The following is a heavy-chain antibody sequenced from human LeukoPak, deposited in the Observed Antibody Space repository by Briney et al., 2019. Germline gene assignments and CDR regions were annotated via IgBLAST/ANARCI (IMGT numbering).Heavy chain of an antibody. CDR1: GFTFSSYW. Sequence: GSLRLSCAASGFTFSSYWMNWARQAPGKGLEWVASINHNGNVNYYVDSVKGRFTISRDNAKNSLYLQMNSLRAEDTAVYYCARDRQYVMDVWGQGTTVTVSS. J-gene: IGHJ6*02. V-gene: IGHV3-7*01. CDR3: ARDRQYVMDV. CDR2: INHNGNVN.